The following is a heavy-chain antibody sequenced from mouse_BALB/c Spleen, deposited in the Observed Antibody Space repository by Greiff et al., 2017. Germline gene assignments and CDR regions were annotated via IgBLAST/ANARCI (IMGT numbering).Heavy chain of an antibody. CDR1: GFTFSDYY. J-gene: IGHJ4*01. D-gene: IGHD3-3*01. CDR3: ARGAGIAMDY. V-gene: IGHV5-4*02. Sequence: EVQLVESGGGLVKPGGSLKLSCAASGFTFSDYYMYWVRQTPEKRLEWVATISDGGSYTYYPDSVKGRFTISRDNAKNKLYLQMSSLKSEDTAMYYCARGAGIAMDYWGRGTSVTVSS. CDR2: ISDGGSYT.